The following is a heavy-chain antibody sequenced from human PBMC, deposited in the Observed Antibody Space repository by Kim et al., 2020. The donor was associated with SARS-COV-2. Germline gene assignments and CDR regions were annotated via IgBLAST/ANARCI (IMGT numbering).Heavy chain of an antibody. Sequence: ASVKVSCKASGYTFTSYDINWVRQATGQGLEWMGWMNPNSGNTGYAQKFQGRVTMTRNTSISTAYMELSSLRSEDTAVYYCARALYDFWSGYGYYYYGMDVWGQGTTVTVSS. CDR3: ARALYDFWSGYGYYYYGMDV. J-gene: IGHJ6*02. CDR2: MNPNSGNT. CDR1: GYTFTSYD. D-gene: IGHD3-3*01. V-gene: IGHV1-8*01.